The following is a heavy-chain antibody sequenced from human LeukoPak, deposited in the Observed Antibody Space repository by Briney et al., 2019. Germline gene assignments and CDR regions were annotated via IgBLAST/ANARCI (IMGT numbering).Heavy chain of an antibody. Sequence: SETLSLTCAVYGGSFSGYYWTWIRQPPGKGLEWIGEINHSGTANHNPSLKSRVTMSVDTSKNQFSLKLSSVTAADTAVYYCARSEWEPPRGLSYWGQGTLVTVSS. D-gene: IGHD1-26*01. V-gene: IGHV4-34*01. J-gene: IGHJ4*02. CDR1: GGSFSGYY. CDR2: INHSGTA. CDR3: ARSEWEPPRGLSY.